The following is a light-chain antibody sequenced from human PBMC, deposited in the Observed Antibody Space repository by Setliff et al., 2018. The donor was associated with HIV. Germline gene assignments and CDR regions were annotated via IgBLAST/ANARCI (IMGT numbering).Light chain of an antibody. J-gene: IGLJ1*01. CDR3: SSYTSNSTPV. CDR2: DVT. V-gene: IGLV2-14*03. CDR1: SSDIGGYNY. Sequence: QSALTQPASVSGSPGQSITISCTGTSSDIGGYNYVSWYQQHPGKAPKLMIYDVTNRPSGVSNRFSGSKSGNTASLTISGLQAEDEADYYCSSYTSNSTPVFGTGTKVTVL.